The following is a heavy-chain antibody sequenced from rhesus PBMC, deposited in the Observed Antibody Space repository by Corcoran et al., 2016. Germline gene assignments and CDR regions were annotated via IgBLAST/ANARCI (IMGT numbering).Heavy chain of an antibody. D-gene: IGHD5-24*01. CDR2: IYWNYSK. V-gene: IGHV2-95*01. CDR1: GFSISTTGTG. Sequence: QVTLTESGPALVKPTQTLTLTCTFSGFSISTTGTGVGWNRQHPGTALEWLASIYWNYSKYYITSLKRRLTITKDTSKNHVVLTKTNTGTVYTGTYYCSRAKWVPFVFVYWGQGVLVTVTS. CDR3: SRAKWVPFVFVY. J-gene: IGHJ4*01.